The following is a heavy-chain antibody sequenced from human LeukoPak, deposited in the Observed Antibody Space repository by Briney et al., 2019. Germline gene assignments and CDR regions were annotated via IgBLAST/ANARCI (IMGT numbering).Heavy chain of an antibody. Sequence: GGSLRLSCAASGFTFSSYAMHWVRQAPGKGLEWVAVISYDGSNKYYADSVKGRFTISRDNSKNTLYLQMNSLRAEDTAVYYCAESGVTMIVVVISSTLDYWGQGTLVTVSS. V-gene: IGHV3-30-3*01. J-gene: IGHJ4*02. CDR3: AESGVTMIVVVISSTLDY. CDR2: ISYDGSNK. D-gene: IGHD3-22*01. CDR1: GFTFSSYA.